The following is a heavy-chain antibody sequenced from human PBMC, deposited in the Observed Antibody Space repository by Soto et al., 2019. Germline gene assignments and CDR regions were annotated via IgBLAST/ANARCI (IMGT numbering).Heavy chain of an antibody. CDR1: GFTFSSYW. J-gene: IGHJ4*02. V-gene: IGHV3-74*01. Sequence: PGGSLRLSCAASGFTFSSYWMHWVRQAPGKGLVWVSRINSDGSSISYADSVKGRFTISRDNAKNTLYLQMNSLRVEDTAVYYCARETGYSSGWRQDYWGQGTLVTVPS. D-gene: IGHD6-19*01. CDR3: ARETGYSSGWRQDY. CDR2: INSDGSSI.